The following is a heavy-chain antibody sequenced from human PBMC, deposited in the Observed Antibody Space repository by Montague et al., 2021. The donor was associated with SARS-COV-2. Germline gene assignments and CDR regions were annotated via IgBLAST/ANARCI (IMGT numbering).Heavy chain of an antibody. CDR1: GGSISSSSYY. J-gene: IGHJ2*01. CDR2: IYYSGST. D-gene: IGHD3-22*01. CDR3: ARGAPTISVIVVVFTGAGWYFDL. Sequence: SETLSLTCTVSGGSISSSSYYWGWIRQPPGKGLEWIGSIYYSGSTYYNPSLKSRVTISVDTSKNQFSLKLSSVTAADTAVYYCARGAPTISVIVVVFTGAGWYFDLWGRGTLVAVSS. V-gene: IGHV4-39*07.